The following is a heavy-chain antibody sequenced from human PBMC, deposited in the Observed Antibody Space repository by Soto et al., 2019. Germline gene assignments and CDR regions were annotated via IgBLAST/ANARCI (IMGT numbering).Heavy chain of an antibody. V-gene: IGHV3-23*01. J-gene: IGHJ4*02. CDR2: ISGGGSAT. Sequence: GGSLRLSCAASGFIFDNYAMRWVRQAPGKGLEWISTISGGGSATFYADSVKGRFTISGDSSKSTMYLQMHSLRAEDTAIYYCAKIKQGYFDYWGQGTQVTVSS. CDR3: AKIKQGYFDY. CDR1: GFIFDNYA.